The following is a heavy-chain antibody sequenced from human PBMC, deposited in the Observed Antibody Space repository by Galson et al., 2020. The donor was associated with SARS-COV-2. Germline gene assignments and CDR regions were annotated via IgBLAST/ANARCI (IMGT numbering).Heavy chain of an antibody. D-gene: IGHD2-15*01. V-gene: IGHV4-39*01. J-gene: IGHJ5*02. CDR2: IYYSGST. Sequence: SETLSLTCTVSGGSISSSSYYWGWIRQPPGKGLEWIGCIYYSGSTYYNPSLNSRVTISVDTSKNQFSLKLSSVTAADTAVYYCARLLDCSGGSCPHNWFDPWGQGTLVTVSS. CDR1: GGSISSSSYY. CDR3: ARLLDCSGGSCPHNWFDP.